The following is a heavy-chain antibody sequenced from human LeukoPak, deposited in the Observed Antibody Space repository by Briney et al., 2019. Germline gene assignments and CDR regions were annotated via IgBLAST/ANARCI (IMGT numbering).Heavy chain of an antibody. J-gene: IGHJ6*02. Sequence: ASVKVPCKASGYTFTSYAMHWVRQAPGQRLEWMGWINAGNGNTKYSQKFQGRVTITRDTSASTAYMELSSLRSEDTAVYYCARDRGTAMVPYYYYYYGMDVWGQGTTVTVSS. V-gene: IGHV1-3*01. CDR2: INAGNGNT. D-gene: IGHD5-18*01. CDR3: ARDRGTAMVPYYYYYYGMDV. CDR1: GYTFTSYA.